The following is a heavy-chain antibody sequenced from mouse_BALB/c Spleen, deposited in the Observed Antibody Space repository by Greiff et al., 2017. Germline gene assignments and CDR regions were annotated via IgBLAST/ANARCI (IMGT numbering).Heavy chain of an antibody. D-gene: IGHD2-1*01. V-gene: IGHV5-17*02. J-gene: IGHJ4*01. CDR2: ISSGSSTI. Sequence: EVMLVESGGGLVQPGGSRKLSCAASGFTFSSFGMHWVRQAPEKGLEWVAYISSGSSTIYYADTVKGRFTISRDNPKNTLFLQMTSLRSEDTAMYYCARAYPYGNYVGYAMDYWGQGTSVTVSS. CDR1: GFTFSSFG. CDR3: ARAYPYGNYVGYAMDY.